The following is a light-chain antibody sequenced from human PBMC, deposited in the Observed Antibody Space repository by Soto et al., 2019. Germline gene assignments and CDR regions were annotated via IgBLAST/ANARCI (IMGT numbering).Light chain of an antibody. CDR3: QQYGSSPRT. J-gene: IGKJ2*01. Sequence: EIVLTQSPGTLSLSPGERATLSCRASQSVSSSYFAWYQQKPGQAPRLLIYGASSRATGIPDRFRGSGSGTDSTLTISRLEPEDCAVYYCQQYGSSPRTFGQGTKLEIK. CDR1: QSVSSSY. V-gene: IGKV3-20*01. CDR2: GAS.